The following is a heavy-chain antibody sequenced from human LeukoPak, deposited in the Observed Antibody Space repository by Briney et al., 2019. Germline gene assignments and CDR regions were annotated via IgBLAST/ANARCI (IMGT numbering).Heavy chain of an antibody. J-gene: IGHJ5*02. CDR2: SIPIFDRT. CDR1: RGTLGSYT. Sequence: ASVKDSCKATRGTLGSYTINSVRQTPGQGLEWMGRSIPIFDRTNYARNFQGRVTITANNSTTTVYMELTSLRSDDSAVYYCSGDLNWHHDSWGQGTLVTVSS. CDR3: SGDLNWHHDS. V-gene: IGHV1-69*08. D-gene: IGHD3-16*01.